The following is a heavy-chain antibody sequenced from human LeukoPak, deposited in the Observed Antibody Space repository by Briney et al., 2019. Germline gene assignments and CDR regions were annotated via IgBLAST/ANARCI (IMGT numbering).Heavy chain of an antibody. J-gene: IGHJ3*02. V-gene: IGHV3-23*01. CDR1: GFTFSSYE. Sequence: PGGSLRLSCAASGFTFSSYEMNWVRQAPGKGLEWVSAISGSGGSTYYADSVKGRFTISRDNSKNTLYLQMNSLRAEDTAVYYCAKGDRFNYYDSSGYYSPKRDAFDIWGQGTMVTVSS. CDR3: AKGDRFNYYDSSGYYSPKRDAFDI. CDR2: ISGSGGST. D-gene: IGHD3-22*01.